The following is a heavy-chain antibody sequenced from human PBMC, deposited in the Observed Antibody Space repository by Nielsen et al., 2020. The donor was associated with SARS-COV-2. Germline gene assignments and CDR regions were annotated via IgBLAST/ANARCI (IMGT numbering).Heavy chain of an antibody. CDR2: IWYDGTNK. Sequence: GESLKISCAASGFSFSNFGMHWVRQAPGKGLEWAAFIWYDGTNKYYVDSVRGRFTISRDNSKNTLYLQMNSLRAEDTAVYYCASAASSSWKSATVWGQGTTVTVSS. J-gene: IGHJ6*02. V-gene: IGHV3-33*01. CDR3: ASAASSSWKSATV. CDR1: GFSFSNFG. D-gene: IGHD3-22*01.